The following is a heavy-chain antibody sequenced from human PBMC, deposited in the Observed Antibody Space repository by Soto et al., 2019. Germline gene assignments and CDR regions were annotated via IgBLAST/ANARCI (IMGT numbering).Heavy chain of an antibody. V-gene: IGHV3-30*18. J-gene: IGHJ5*02. CDR3: AKDGGVIWFDP. D-gene: IGHD3-16*01. CDR1: GFTFSSYG. Sequence: HPGGSLRLSCAASGFTFSSYGMHWVRQAPGKGLEWVAVISYDGSNKYYADSVKGRFTISRDNSKNTLYLQMNSLRAEDTAVYCCAKDGGVIWFDPWGQGTLVTVSS. CDR2: ISYDGSNK.